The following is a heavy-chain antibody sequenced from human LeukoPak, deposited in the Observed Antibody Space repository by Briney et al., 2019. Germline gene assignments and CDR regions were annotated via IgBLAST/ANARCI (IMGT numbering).Heavy chain of an antibody. V-gene: IGHV3-66*01. Sequence: GGSLRLSCEASGFTFSSYMMGWVRQAPGKGLEWVSLIYSGGNTQYADSVKGRFIIFRDSSKNTLYLQMNSLRVEDTAVYYCATRAVAAPYWGQGTLVTVSS. J-gene: IGHJ4*02. D-gene: IGHD6-19*01. CDR2: IYSGGNT. CDR1: GFTFSSYM. CDR3: ATRAVAAPY.